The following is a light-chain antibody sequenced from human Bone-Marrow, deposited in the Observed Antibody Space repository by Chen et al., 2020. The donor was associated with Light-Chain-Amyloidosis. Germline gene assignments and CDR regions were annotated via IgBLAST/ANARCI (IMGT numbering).Light chain of an antibody. Sequence: DIQMTQSPSTLSASIGDTVRITCRASQSIGDWLAWYQQKPGRAPNLLIYRASNLASWVPSRFSGSGSGTQFILTINSLQTDDFATYYCQQYESHWTVGQGTKVEV. CDR1: QSIGDW. CDR3: QQYESHWT. J-gene: IGKJ1*01. CDR2: RAS. V-gene: IGKV1-5*03.